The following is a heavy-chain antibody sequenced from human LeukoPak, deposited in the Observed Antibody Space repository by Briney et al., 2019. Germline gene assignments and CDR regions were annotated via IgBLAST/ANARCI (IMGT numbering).Heavy chain of an antibody. CDR1: GFTFNDYA. D-gene: IGHD7-27*01. CDR3: AKARDLGSMTDAYEI. V-gene: IGHV3-43D*03. J-gene: IGHJ3*02. CDR2: VTWDGGTT. Sequence: PGGSLRLSCAASGFTFNDYAMHWVRHVSGKGLEWVSLVTWDGGTTFYADSVKGRFTVSRDNSKNSLYLEMNSLTGDDTALYYCAKARDLGSMTDAYEIWGQGTMVTVSS.